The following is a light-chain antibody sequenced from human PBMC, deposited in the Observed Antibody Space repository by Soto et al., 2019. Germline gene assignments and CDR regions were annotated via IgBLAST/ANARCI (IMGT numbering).Light chain of an antibody. CDR1: QTISTY. CDR2: GAS. J-gene: IGKJ1*01. CDR3: QQYNSYSWT. Sequence: DIQMTQSPSSLSASVGDRVTITCRASQTISTYLNWYQQKPGKAPKLLIYGASSLQSGVPSRFSGSGSGTDFTLTISSLQPEDFGTYYCQQYNSYSWTFGQGTKVDIK. V-gene: IGKV1-39*01.